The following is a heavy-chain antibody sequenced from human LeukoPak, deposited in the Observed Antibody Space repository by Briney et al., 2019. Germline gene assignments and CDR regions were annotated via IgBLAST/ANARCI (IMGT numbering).Heavy chain of an antibody. CDR3: ASIDSSGYFGAFDI. V-gene: IGHV4-59*11. Sequence: PSETLSLTCTVSGGSISSHYWSWIRQPPGKGLEWIGYIYYSGSTNYNPSLKSRVTISVDTSKNQFSLKLSSVTAADTAVYYCASIDSSGYFGAFDIWGQGTMVTVSS. CDR2: IYYSGST. J-gene: IGHJ3*02. D-gene: IGHD3-22*01. CDR1: GGSISSHY.